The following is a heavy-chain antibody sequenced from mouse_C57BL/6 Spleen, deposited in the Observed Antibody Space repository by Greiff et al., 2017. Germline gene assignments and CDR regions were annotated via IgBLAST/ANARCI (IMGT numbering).Heavy chain of an antibody. Sequence: QVTLKESGPGILQSSQTLSLTCSFSGFSLSTSGMGVSWIRQPSGKGLEWLAHIYWDDDKRYNPSLKSRLTISKDTSRNQVFLKITSVDTADTATYYCARDGNNWYFDVWGTGTTVTVSS. V-gene: IGHV8-12*01. CDR2: IYWDDDK. CDR1: GFSLSTSGMG. CDR3: ARDGNNWYFDV. J-gene: IGHJ1*03. D-gene: IGHD2-1*01.